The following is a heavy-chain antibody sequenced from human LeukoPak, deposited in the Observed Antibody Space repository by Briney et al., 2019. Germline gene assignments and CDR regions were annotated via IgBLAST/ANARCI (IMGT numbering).Heavy chain of an antibody. V-gene: IGHV1-69*05. Sequence: ASVKVSCKASGGTFSSYAISWVRQAPGQGLEWMGGIIPIFGTSNYAQKFQGRVTITTDESTSTPYMELSSLRSEDTAVYYCARDRGDYYGSGKPLGYFDYWGQGTLVTVSS. CDR1: GGTFSSYA. CDR2: IIPIFGTS. CDR3: ARDRGDYYGSGKPLGYFDY. J-gene: IGHJ4*02. D-gene: IGHD3-10*01.